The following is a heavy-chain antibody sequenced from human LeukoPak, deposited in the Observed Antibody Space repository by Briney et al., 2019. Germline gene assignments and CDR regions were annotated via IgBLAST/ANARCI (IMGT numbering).Heavy chain of an antibody. CDR3: AELGITMIGGV. Sequence: GGSLRLSCAASGFTFSSYGMYWVRQAPGKGLEWVAFTRYDGSNKYYADSVKGRFTISRDNAKNSLYLQMNSLRAEDTAVYYCAELGITMIGGVWGKGTTVTISS. V-gene: IGHV3-30*02. D-gene: IGHD3-10*02. CDR2: TRYDGSNK. J-gene: IGHJ6*04. CDR1: GFTFSSYG.